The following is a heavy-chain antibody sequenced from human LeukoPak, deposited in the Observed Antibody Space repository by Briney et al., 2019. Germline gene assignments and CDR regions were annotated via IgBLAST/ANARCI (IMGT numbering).Heavy chain of an antibody. J-gene: IGHJ6*03. CDR3: ARGRSMAAEVDYMDV. CDR2: IYPGDSDT. CDR1: GYSFTSYW. Sequence: GESLKISCKGSGYSFTSYWIGWVRQMPGKALEWMGIIYPGDSDTRYSPSFQGQVTISADKSISTAYLQWNSLKASDTAMYYCARGRSMAAEVDYMDVWGKGTTVTVSS. D-gene: IGHD6-6*01. V-gene: IGHV5-51*01.